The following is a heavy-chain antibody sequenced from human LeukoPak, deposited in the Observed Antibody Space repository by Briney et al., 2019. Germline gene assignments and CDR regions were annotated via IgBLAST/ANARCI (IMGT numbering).Heavy chain of an antibody. V-gene: IGHV3-30-3*01. CDR2: ISYDGSNK. CDR1: GFTFSSYA. Sequence: GGSLRLSCAASGFTFSSYAMHWVRQAPGKGLEWVAVISYDGSNKYYADSVKGRFTISRDNAKNSLHLQMNSLRAEDTAVYYCARTGGYSNRFFDYWGQGALVTVSS. J-gene: IGHJ4*02. CDR3: ARTGGYSNRFFDY. D-gene: IGHD4-11*01.